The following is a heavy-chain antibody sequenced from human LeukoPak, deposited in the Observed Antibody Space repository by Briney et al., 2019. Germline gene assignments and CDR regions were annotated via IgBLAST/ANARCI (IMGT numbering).Heavy chain of an antibody. CDR2: IIPIFGTA. Sequence: ASVKVSCKASGGTFSSYAISWVRQAPGQGLEWMGGIIPIFGTANYAQKFQGRVTITADESTSTAYMELSSLRSEDTAVYYCAIPGGSSSGSYSSGWYPDYWGQGTLVTVSS. CDR3: AIPGGSSSGSYSSGWYPDY. CDR1: GGTFSSYA. D-gene: IGHD6-19*01. J-gene: IGHJ4*02. V-gene: IGHV1-69*13.